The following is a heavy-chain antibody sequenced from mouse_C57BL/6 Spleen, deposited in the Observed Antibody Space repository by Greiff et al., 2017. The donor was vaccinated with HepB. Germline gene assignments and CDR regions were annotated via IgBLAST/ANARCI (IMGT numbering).Heavy chain of an antibody. J-gene: IGHJ4*01. V-gene: IGHV1-26*01. D-gene: IGHD2-4*01. CDR2: INPNNGGT. CDR1: GYTFTDYY. CDR3: ARSGGYDYDGEEYAMDY. Sequence: EVQLQQSGPELVKPGASVKISCKASGYTFTDYYMNWVKQSHGKSLEWIGDINPNNGGTSYNQKFKGKATLTVDKSSSTAYMELRSLTSEDSAVYYCARSGGYDYDGEEYAMDYWGQGTSVTVSS.